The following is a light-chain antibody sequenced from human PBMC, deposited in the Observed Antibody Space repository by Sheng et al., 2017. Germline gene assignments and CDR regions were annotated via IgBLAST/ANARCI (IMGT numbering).Light chain of an antibody. CDR3: QQYHRSPQT. CDR1: EDINKS. J-gene: IGKJ2*01. V-gene: IGKV1-NL1*01. Sequence: EIQMTQWPSSLSASVGDRVIISCRASEDINKSLAWYQQRPGKAPKFLVYAASTLESGVPVRFRGRGSETDYTLTINNLQPEDFATYFCQQYHRSPQTFGQGTTLEIK. CDR2: AAS.